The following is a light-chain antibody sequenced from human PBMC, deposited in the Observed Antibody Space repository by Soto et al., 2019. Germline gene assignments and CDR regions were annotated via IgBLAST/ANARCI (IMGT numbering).Light chain of an antibody. CDR1: QSVSSW. Sequence: DIQMTQSPSTLSGSVGDRVTITCRASQSVSSWLAWYQQKPGKAPKLLIYDASSLESGVPSRFSGSGSGTEFTLTISSLQTDDFATYYRQQYNSYPYTFGQGTKLEIK. J-gene: IGKJ2*01. V-gene: IGKV1-5*01. CDR2: DAS. CDR3: QQYNSYPYT.